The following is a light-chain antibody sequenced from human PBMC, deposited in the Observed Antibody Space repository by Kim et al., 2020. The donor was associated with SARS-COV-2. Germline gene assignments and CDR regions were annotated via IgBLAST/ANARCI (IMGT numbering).Light chain of an antibody. CDR2: DAS. V-gene: IGKV1-5*01. Sequence: ASVGDRVTITCRASQSIGGWLAWYQQKPGKAPKLLIYDASSVESGVPSRFSGSGSGTEFTLTISCLQPDDSTTYYCQHHSTYPITFGQGTRLEIK. CDR3: QHHSTYPIT. J-gene: IGKJ5*01. CDR1: QSIGGW.